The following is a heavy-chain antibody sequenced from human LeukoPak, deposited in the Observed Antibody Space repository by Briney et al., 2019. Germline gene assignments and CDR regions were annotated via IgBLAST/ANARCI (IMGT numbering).Heavy chain of an antibody. J-gene: IGHJ3*02. CDR3: ASQARLGESAFDI. CDR2: INHSGST. D-gene: IGHD3-16*01. V-gene: IGHV4-34*01. CDR1: GGSFSGYY. Sequence: TPSETLSLTCAVYGGSFSGYYWSWVRQPPGKGLEWIGEINHSGSTNYNPSLKSRVTISVDTSKNQFSLKLSSVTAADTAVYYCASQARLGESAFDIWGQGTMVTVSS.